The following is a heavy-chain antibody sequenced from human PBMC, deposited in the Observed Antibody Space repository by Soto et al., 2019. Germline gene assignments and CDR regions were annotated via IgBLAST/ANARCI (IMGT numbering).Heavy chain of an antibody. CDR3: AKGGSAYCTGGSCYHPFDY. J-gene: IGHJ4*02. D-gene: IGHD2-15*01. V-gene: IGHV3-23*01. CDR2: ISGSSSAT. CDR1: GFTFTNYA. Sequence: PGGSLRLSCAASGFTFTNYAMSWVRQAPGEVLEWLATISGSSSATFYADSVKGRFTLSRDNSKDTLYLQMNSLRAEDTAVYFCAKGGSAYCTGGSCYHPFDYWGQGTLVTVSS.